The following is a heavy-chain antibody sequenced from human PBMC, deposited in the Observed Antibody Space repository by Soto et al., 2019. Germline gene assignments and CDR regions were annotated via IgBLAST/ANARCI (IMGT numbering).Heavy chain of an antibody. CDR2: IKPDESEK. V-gene: IGHV3-7*01. J-gene: IGHJ5*02. CDR3: VRGGSNYAS. Sequence: EVQLVESGGGVVQPGGSRRLSCTASGFTFSDSWMTWVRQAPGKGLEWVARIKPDESEKKYADSVKGRFSISRDNAKNSMYLQMDSLRGEDTAVYYCVRGGSNYASWGQGTLVTVSS. D-gene: IGHD4-4*01. CDR1: GFTFSDSW.